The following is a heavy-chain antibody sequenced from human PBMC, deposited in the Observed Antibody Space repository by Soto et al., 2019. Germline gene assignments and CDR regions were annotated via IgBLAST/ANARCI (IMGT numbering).Heavy chain of an antibody. J-gene: IGHJ6*03. CDR1: GFTFSSYA. V-gene: IGHV3-23*01. CDR2: ISGSGGST. Sequence: EVQLLESGGGLVQPGGSLRLSCAASGFTFSSYAMSWVRQAPGKGLERVSAISGSGGSTYYADSVKGRFTISRDNSKNTLYLQMNSLRAEDTAVYYCAKDNSAQSYYYYYYMDVWGKGTTVTVSS. CDR3: AKDNSAQSYYYYYYMDV. D-gene: IGHD4-4*01.